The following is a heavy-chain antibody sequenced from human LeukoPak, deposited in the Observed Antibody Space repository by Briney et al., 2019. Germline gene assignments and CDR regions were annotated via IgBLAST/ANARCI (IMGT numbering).Heavy chain of an antibody. Sequence: SETLSLTRTVSVGSISSSSYYWGWIRQPPGKGLEWIGSIYYSGSTYYNPSLKSRVTISVDTSKNQFSLKLSSVTAADTAVYYCARHGRSAAAGQSNWFDPWGQGTLVTVSS. J-gene: IGHJ5*02. CDR2: IYYSGST. CDR1: VGSISSSSYY. V-gene: IGHV4-39*01. CDR3: ARHGRSAAAGQSNWFDP. D-gene: IGHD6-13*01.